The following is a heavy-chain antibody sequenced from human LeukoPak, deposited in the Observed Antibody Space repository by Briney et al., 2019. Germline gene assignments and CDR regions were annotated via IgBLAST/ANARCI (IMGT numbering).Heavy chain of an antibody. D-gene: IGHD5-24*01. V-gene: IGHV3-7*01. CDR2: IKQDGSEK. CDR1: GFTFSSYW. J-gene: IGHJ4*02. CDR3: AKDYMATIADY. Sequence: GGSLRLSCAASGFTFSSYWMSWVRQAPGKGLEWVANIKQDGSEKYYVDSVKGRFTISRDNAKNSLYLQMNSLRAEGTAVYYCAKDYMATIADYWGQGTLVTVSS.